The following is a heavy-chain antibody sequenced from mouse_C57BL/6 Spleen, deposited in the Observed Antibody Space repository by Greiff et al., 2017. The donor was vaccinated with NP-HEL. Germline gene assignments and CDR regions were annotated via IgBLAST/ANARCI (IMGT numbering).Heavy chain of an antibody. Sequence: DVKLVESGGGLVKPGGSLKLSCAASGFTFSDYGMHWVRQAPEKGLEWVAYISSGSSTIYYADTVKGRFTISRDNAKNTLFLQMTSLRSEDTAMYYCASPRGYYAMDYWGQGTSVTVSS. J-gene: IGHJ4*01. CDR3: ASPRGYYAMDY. V-gene: IGHV5-17*01. CDR1: GFTFSDYG. CDR2: ISSGSSTI.